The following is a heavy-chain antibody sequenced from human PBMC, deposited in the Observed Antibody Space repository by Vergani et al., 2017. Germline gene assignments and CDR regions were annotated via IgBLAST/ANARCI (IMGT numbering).Heavy chain of an antibody. CDR1: GGSLSGYY. J-gene: IGHJ4*02. Sequence: QVQLQESGPGLVRPSETLSLTCTVSGGSLSGYYWNWIRQTPGAGLEWIGYVEDSGYFNYNPSLKTRVSMSSDTSNNQFSLMLSSVTVADTAEYYCARSIVSRNPTDYFDNWGQGTLVTVSS. V-gene: IGHV4-59*01. CDR3: ARSIVSRNPTDYFDN. CDR2: VEDSGYF. D-gene: IGHD1-14*01.